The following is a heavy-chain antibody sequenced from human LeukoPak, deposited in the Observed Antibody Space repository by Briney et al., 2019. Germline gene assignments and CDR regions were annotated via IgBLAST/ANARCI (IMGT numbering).Heavy chain of an antibody. CDR3: ARGGGVPAAIPDY. J-gene: IGHJ4*02. D-gene: IGHD2-2*01. Sequence: GGSLRLSCAASGFTFSRHGMHWVRQAPGKGLEWVAVIWYDGSNKYYADSVKGRFTISGDNAKNSLYLQIYSLKADDTAVYYCARGGGVPAAIPDYWGQGTLVTVSS. V-gene: IGHV3-33*01. CDR1: GFTFSRHG. CDR2: IWYDGSNK.